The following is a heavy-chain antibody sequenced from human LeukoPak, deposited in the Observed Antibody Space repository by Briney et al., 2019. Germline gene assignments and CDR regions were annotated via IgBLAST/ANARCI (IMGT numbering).Heavy chain of an antibody. D-gene: IGHD2-2*02. CDR2: ISNSGGST. CDR3: AKGGAYTSDAFDI. V-gene: IGHV3-21*04. Sequence: GSLRLSCVASGFTFSHYSMNWVRQAPGKGLEWVSSISNSGGSTYYADSVKGRFTISRDNAKNSLYLQMNSLRAEDTALYYCAKGGAYTSDAFDIWGQGTMVTVSS. CDR1: GFTFSHYS. J-gene: IGHJ3*02.